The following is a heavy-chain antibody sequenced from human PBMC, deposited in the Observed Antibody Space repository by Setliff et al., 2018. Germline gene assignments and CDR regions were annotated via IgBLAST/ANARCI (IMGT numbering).Heavy chain of an antibody. D-gene: IGHD6-25*01. CDR1: EFTLSTYW. V-gene: IGHV3-74*01. CDR2: INSDGSTT. Sequence: GGSLRLSCAASEFTLSTYWIHWVRQAPRKGLVWVSRINSDGSTTTYADSVKGRFTISRDNGKNTLYLHMNNLRAEDTAVFYCVPGRGSWGQGALVTVSS. CDR3: VPGRGS. J-gene: IGHJ5*02.